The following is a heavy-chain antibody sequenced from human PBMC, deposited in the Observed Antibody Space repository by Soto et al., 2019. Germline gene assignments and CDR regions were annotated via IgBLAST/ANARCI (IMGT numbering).Heavy chain of an antibody. CDR3: ASRHYDSSGYYYYYGMDV. V-gene: IGHV1-46*03. D-gene: IGHD3-22*01. CDR2: INPSGGST. CDR1: GYTFTSYY. J-gene: IGHJ6*02. Sequence: ASVKVSCKASGYTFTSYYMHWVRQATGQGLEWMGIINPSGGSTSYAQKFQGRVTMTRDTSTSTVYMELSSLRSEDTAVYYCASRHYDSSGYYYYYGMDVWGQGTTVTVSS.